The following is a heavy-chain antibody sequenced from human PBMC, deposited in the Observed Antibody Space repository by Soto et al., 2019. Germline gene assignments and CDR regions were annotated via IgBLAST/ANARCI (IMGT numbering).Heavy chain of an antibody. Sequence: GASVKVSCKASGYTFTGYYMHWVRQAPGQGLEWMGWINPNSGGTNYAQKFQGRVTMTRDTSISTAYMELSGLRSDDTAVYYCARAKYSSGTSGGMDVWGQGTTVTVSS. CDR3: ARAKYSSGTSGGMDV. CDR1: GYTFTGYY. D-gene: IGHD3-22*01. J-gene: IGHJ6*02. V-gene: IGHV1-2*02. CDR2: INPNSGGT.